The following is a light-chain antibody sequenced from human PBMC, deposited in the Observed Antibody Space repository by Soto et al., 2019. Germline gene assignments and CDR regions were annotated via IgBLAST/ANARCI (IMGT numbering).Light chain of an antibody. CDR1: QGIGTY. CDR2: DAS. CDR3: QQYNSYPIT. Sequence: DIQMTQYPSSLSASVGDRVTISCRASQGIGTYLAWYQQKPGKAPKLLIYDASSLESGVPSRFSGSGSGTEFTLTISSLQPDDFATYYCQQYNSYPITFGQGTRLEIK. V-gene: IGKV1-5*01. J-gene: IGKJ5*01.